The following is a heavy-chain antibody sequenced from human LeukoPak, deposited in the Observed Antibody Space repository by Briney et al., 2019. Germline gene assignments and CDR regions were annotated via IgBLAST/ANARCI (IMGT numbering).Heavy chain of an antibody. Sequence: GGSLRLSCAASGFTVSSNYMSWVRQAPGKGLEWVSVIYSGGSTYYADSVKGRFTISRDNSKNTLYLQMNSLRAEDTAVYYCARESLELLHSTYGMDVWGQGTTVTVSS. V-gene: IGHV3-53*01. J-gene: IGHJ6*02. D-gene: IGHD1-7*01. CDR1: GFTVSSNY. CDR2: IYSGGST. CDR3: ARESLELLHSTYGMDV.